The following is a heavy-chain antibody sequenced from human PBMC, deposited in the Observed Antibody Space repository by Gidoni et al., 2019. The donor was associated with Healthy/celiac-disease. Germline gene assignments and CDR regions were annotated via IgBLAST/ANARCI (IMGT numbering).Heavy chain of an antibody. Sequence: QVQLVQSGAEVKKPGSSVKVSCKASGGTFSSYAISWVRPAPGQGLEWMGGIIPIFGTANYAQKFQGRVTITADESTSTAYMGLSSLRSEDTAVYYCARGNVDTAMVWYYYYYGMDVWGQGTTVTVSS. D-gene: IGHD5-18*01. V-gene: IGHV1-69*01. CDR2: IIPIFGTA. CDR1: GGTFSSYA. J-gene: IGHJ6*02. CDR3: ARGNVDTAMVWYYYYYGMDV.